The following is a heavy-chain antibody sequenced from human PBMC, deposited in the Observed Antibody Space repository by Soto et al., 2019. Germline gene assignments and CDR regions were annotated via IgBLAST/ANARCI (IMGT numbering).Heavy chain of an antibody. CDR2: MNTNSGNT. Sequence: QVQLVQSGAEVKKPGASVKVSCKASGYTFTSYDINWVRQATGQGLEWMGWMNTNSGNTGYAQKFQGRVTMTRNTTISTAYMELSSLRSEDTAVYYCAIGYIAAAALVYGMDVCGQGSTVTVSS. D-gene: IGHD6-13*01. V-gene: IGHV1-8*01. J-gene: IGHJ6*02. CDR3: AIGYIAAAALVYGMDV. CDR1: GYTFTSYD.